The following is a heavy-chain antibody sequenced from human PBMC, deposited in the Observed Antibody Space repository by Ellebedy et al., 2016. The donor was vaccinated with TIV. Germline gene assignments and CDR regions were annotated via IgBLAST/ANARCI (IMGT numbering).Heavy chain of an antibody. Sequence: AASVQVSCKTSGYTFTNYGITWVRQAPGQGLEWMGWISLQFGLTNYAEKFQGSITMTMDTSTSTAYMELRSLISVDTAIYYCAIIGGSGNYYKGGNFDYWGQGTLVTVSS. D-gene: IGHD3-10*01. CDR2: ISLQFGLT. J-gene: IGHJ4*02. CDR1: GYTFTNYG. V-gene: IGHV1-18*01. CDR3: AIIGGSGNYYKGGNFDY.